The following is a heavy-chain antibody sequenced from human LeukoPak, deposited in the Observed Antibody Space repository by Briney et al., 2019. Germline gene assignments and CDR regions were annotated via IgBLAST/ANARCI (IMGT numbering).Heavy chain of an antibody. Sequence: SETLSLTCTVSGGSISSGSYYWSWIRQPAGKGLEWIGRIYTSGSTNYNPSLKSRVTMSVDTSKNQFSLKLSSVTAADTAVYYCAREDAELLWFGELSHWFDPWGQGTLVTVSS. D-gene: IGHD3-10*01. CDR2: IYTSGST. CDR3: AREDAELLWFGELSHWFDP. CDR1: GGSISSGSYY. J-gene: IGHJ5*02. V-gene: IGHV4-61*02.